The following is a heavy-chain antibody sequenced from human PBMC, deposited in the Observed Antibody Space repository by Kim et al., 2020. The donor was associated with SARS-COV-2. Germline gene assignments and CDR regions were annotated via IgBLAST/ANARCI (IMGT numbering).Heavy chain of an antibody. V-gene: IGHV3-15*01. CDR3: TTLGYGSGSIDIDY. J-gene: IGHJ4*02. Sequence: AAPVKGRFTISKDDSKNTLYLQMNSLKTEDTAVYYCTTLGYGSGSIDIDYWGQGTLVTVSS. D-gene: IGHD3-10*01.